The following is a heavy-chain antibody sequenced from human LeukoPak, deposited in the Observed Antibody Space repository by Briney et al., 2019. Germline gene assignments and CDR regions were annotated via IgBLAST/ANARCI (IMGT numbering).Heavy chain of an antibody. CDR2: IYSGGST. D-gene: IGHD6-6*01. CDR1: GFTVSSNY. Sequence: GGSLRLSCAASGFTVSSNYMTWVRQAPGKGLDWVSVIYSGGSTYYADSVNGGCTISRDNSKNTLYLQMNSLRAEDTAVYYCARVSSSSYYYYGMDVWGQGTTVTVSS. J-gene: IGHJ6*02. V-gene: IGHV3-66*02. CDR3: ARVSSSSYYYYGMDV.